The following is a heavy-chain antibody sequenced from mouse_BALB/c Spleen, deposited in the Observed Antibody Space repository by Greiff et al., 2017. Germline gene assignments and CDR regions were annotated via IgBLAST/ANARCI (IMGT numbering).Heavy chain of an antibody. CDR2: INPSNGRT. V-gene: IGHV1S81*02. J-gene: IGHJ2*01. Sequence: VQLQQPGAELVKPGASVKLSCKASGYTFTSYWMHWVKQRPGQGLEWIGEINPSNGRTNYNEKFKSKATLTVDKSSSTAYMQRSSLTSEDSAVYYCARRYGSSFDYWGQGTTVTVSA. CDR1: GYTFTSYW. CDR3: ARRYGSSFDY. D-gene: IGHD1-1*01.